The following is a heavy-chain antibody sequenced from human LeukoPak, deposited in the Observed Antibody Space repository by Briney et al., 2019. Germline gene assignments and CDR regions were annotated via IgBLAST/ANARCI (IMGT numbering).Heavy chain of an antibody. CDR2: IIPIFGTA. J-gene: IGHJ4*02. D-gene: IGHD5-18*01. V-gene: IGHV1-69*05. Sequence: SVKVSCKASGGTFSSYAISWVRQAPGQGLEWMGRIIPIFGTANYAQKFQGRVTITTDESTSTAYMELSSLRSEDTAVYYCASGGYSYGRYYFDFWGQETRVTVSS. CDR3: ASGGYSYGRYYFDF. CDR1: GGTFSSYA.